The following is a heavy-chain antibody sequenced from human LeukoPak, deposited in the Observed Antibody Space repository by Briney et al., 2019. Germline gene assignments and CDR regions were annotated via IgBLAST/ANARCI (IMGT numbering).Heavy chain of an antibody. V-gene: IGHV4-59*01. CDR3: AREKYYDILTGPSLNWFDP. Sequence: SETPSLTRTVSGGSISSYYWSWIRQPPGKGLEWIGYIYYSGSTNYNPSLKSRVTISVDTSKNQFSLKLSSVTAADTAVYYCAREKYYDILTGPSLNWFDPWGQGTLVTVSS. D-gene: IGHD3-9*01. CDR2: IYYSGST. J-gene: IGHJ5*02. CDR1: GGSISSYY.